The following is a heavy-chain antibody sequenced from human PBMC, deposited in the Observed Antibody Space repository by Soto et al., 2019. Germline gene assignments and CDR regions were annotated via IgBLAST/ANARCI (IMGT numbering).Heavy chain of an antibody. J-gene: IGHJ6*02. Sequence: EVQLLESGGGLVQPGGSLRLSCAASGFTFSSYAMSWVRQAPGKGLEWVSAISGSGGSTYYADSVKGRFTISRDNSKNTLYLQMNSLRAEDTAVYYCAKDLMSGTPDIVVVPAAIYYYYGMDVWGQGTTVTVSS. V-gene: IGHV3-23*01. CDR3: AKDLMSGTPDIVVVPAAIYYYYGMDV. CDR2: ISGSGGST. D-gene: IGHD2-2*01. CDR1: GFTFSSYA.